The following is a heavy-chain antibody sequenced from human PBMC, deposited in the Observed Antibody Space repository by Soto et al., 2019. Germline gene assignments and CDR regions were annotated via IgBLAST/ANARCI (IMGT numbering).Heavy chain of an antibody. CDR2: ISGSGDST. CDR1: GFTFSSYA. J-gene: IGHJ4*02. Sequence: EVQLLESGGGLVQPGGSLRLSCAASGFTFSSYAMRWVRQSPGKGLEWVSAISGSGDSTYYADSVKGRFTISRDNSKNPLYLQMNSLRAEDTPVYYCARLGSGSYYDYWGQGTLVTVSS. D-gene: IGHD1-26*01. CDR3: ARLGSGSYYDY. V-gene: IGHV3-23*01.